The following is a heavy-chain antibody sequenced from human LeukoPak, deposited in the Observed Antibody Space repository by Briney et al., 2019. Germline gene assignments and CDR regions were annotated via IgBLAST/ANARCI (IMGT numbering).Heavy chain of an antibody. CDR2: IYYSGST. CDR3: AREGSGYSYGSIDY. D-gene: IGHD5-18*01. Sequence: SETLSLTCTVSGGSISSGGYYWSWIRQHPGKGLEWIGYIYYSGSTYYNPSLKSRVTISVDTSKNQFSLKLSSVTAADTAVYYCAREGSGYSYGSIDYWGQGTLVTVSS. J-gene: IGHJ4*02. CDR1: GGSISSGGYY. V-gene: IGHV4-31*03.